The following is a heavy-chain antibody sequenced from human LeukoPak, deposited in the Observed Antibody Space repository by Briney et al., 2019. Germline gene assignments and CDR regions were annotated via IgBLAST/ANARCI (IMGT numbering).Heavy chain of an antibody. CDR2: IYSGGST. Sequence: GGSLRLSCAASGFTFSSYAMSWVRQAPGKGLEWVSVIYSGGSTYYADSVKGRFTISRDNSKNTLYLQMNSLRAEDTAVYYCARELYGSGDDYWGQETLVTVSS. CDR1: GFTFSSYA. J-gene: IGHJ4*02. D-gene: IGHD3-10*01. V-gene: IGHV3-53*01. CDR3: ARELYGSGDDY.